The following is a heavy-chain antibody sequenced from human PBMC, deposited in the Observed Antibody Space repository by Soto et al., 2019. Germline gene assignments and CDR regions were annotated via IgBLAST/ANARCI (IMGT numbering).Heavy chain of an antibody. D-gene: IGHD2-15*01. CDR1: GFSFSSYA. J-gene: IGHJ4*02. Sequence: GGSLRLSCAASGFSFSSYAMTWVRPAPGKGLEWVSTFSAGTHYADSVKGRFTISRDNSKNTCYLQMNSLRVEDTAVYYCAKDLYCTSASCSKSYDYWGQGTVVTVSS. CDR2: FSAGT. V-gene: IGHV3-23*01. CDR3: AKDLYCTSASCSKSYDY.